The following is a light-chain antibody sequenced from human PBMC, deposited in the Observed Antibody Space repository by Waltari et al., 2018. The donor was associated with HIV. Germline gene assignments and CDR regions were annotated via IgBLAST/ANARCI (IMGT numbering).Light chain of an antibody. CDR2: DAS. CDR3: QQRRNWPPT. V-gene: IGKV3-11*01. J-gene: IGKJ1*01. Sequence: NVFTHSPATLSLSPAQRAPLSCRASQSVSNYLAWYQQKPGQAPRLPIYDASNRATGIPGRFSGSGSGTDFTLTISSLEPEDFAVYYCQQRRNWPPTFGQGTKVEIK. CDR1: QSVSNY.